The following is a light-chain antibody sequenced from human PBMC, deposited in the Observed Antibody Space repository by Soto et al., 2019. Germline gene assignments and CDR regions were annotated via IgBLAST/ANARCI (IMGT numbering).Light chain of an antibody. J-gene: IGKJ1*01. V-gene: IGKV1-5*03. CDR2: KAS. CDR1: QSISNW. CDR3: QQYNSYST. Sequence: DIQMTQSPSTLAASIGDRVTITCRASQSISNWVAWYQQKPGKAPNLLIYKASTLESGVPSRFSGSGSGTEFTLTISRLQPDDFATYYCQQYNSYSTFGQGTKVDIK.